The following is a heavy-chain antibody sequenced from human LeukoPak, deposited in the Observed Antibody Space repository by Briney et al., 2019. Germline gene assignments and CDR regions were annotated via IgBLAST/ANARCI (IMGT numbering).Heavy chain of an antibody. D-gene: IGHD2-8*01. J-gene: IGHJ4*02. CDR2: ITWNSGSI. CDR1: GFTFVDYA. V-gene: IGHV3-9*01. CDR3: VKEGVHGVGFDY. Sequence: PGGSLRLSCAASGFTFVDYAMHWVRQAPGKGLEWVSGITWNSGSIGYVDSVRGRFTISRDNAKNSLHLQMNSLRAEDTALYFCVKEGVHGVGFDYWGQGTLVAISS.